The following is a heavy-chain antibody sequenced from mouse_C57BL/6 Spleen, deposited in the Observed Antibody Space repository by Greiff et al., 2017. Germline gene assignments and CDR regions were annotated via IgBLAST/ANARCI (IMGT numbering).Heavy chain of an antibody. CDR2: IYPGSGST. CDR1: GYTFTSYW. V-gene: IGHV1-55*01. D-gene: IGHD1-1*01. CDR3: ASPYGSSSYIGY. Sequence: QVQLQQPGAELVKPGASVKMSCKASGYTFTSYWITWVKQRPGQGLEWIGDIYPGSGSTNYNEKFKSKATLTVDTSSSTAYMQLSSLTSEDSAVYYCASPYGSSSYIGYWGQGTTLTVSS. J-gene: IGHJ2*01.